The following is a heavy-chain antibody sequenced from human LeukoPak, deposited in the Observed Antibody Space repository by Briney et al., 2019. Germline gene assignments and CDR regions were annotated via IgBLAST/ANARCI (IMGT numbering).Heavy chain of an antibody. CDR3: ARDFSYDSSGYYYVDAFDI. V-gene: IGHV4-38-2*02. J-gene: IGHJ3*02. CDR1: GFSISSGYY. Sequence: SGTLSLTCTVSGFSISSGYYWGWIRQPPGKGLEWIGSIYHSGSTYYNPSLKCRVTISVDTSKNQFSLKLSSVTAADTAVYYCARDFSYDSSGYYYVDAFDIWGQGTMVTVSS. D-gene: IGHD3-22*01. CDR2: IYHSGST.